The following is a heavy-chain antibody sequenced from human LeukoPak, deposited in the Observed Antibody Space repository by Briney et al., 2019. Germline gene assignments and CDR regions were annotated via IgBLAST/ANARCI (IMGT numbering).Heavy chain of an antibody. CDR2: ISSSSSYI. V-gene: IGHV3-21*01. Sequence: GGSLRLSCAASGFTFSSYSMNWVRQAPGKGLEWVSSISSSSSYIYYADSVKGRFTISRDNAKNSLYLQMNSLRAEDTAVYYCARGALTTGYYYYYYMDVWGKGTTVTVSS. D-gene: IGHD4-11*01. CDR1: GFTFSSYS. J-gene: IGHJ6*03. CDR3: ARGALTTGYYYYYYMDV.